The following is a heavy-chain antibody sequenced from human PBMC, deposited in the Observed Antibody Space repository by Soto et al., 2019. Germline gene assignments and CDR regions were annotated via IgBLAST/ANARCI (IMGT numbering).Heavy chain of an antibody. V-gene: IGHV4-39*02. J-gene: IGHJ4*02. D-gene: IGHD1-1*01. CDR1: GGSFDITSSY. Sequence: QLQLQESGPGLVKPSETLSLTCTVSGGSFDITSSYWAWVHQPPGKGLEWIAYIYYSGSTYYNPSLKSRITISVDTSTNQLSLRLSSVTAADTAVYYCATVPIVGTKPYYFDSWGQGTLVTVSS. CDR2: IYYSGST. CDR3: ATVPIVGTKPYYFDS.